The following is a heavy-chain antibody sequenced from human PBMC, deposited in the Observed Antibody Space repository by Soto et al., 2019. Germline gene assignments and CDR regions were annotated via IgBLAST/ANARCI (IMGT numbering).Heavy chain of an antibody. D-gene: IGHD1-26*01. CDR1: AFVFNSFA. V-gene: IGHV3-30-3*01. CDR2: ISTDGSNK. Sequence: GGSLRLSCAASAFVFNSFAMHWVRQTPGQGLEWVAVISTDGSNKFYADSVKGRFNISRDNSKNTLYLEMTSLREGDTAIYYCVRDFHSGSYFFDYWGQGTLVTVSS. J-gene: IGHJ4*02. CDR3: VRDFHSGSYFFDY.